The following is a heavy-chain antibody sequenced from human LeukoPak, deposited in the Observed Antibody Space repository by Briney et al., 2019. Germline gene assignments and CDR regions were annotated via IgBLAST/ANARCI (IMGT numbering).Heavy chain of an antibody. Sequence: PSETLSLTCTVSGGSISSYYWSWIRQPPGKGLEWIGYIYYSGSTNYNPSLKSRVTISVDTSKNQFSLKLSSVTAADTAVYYCARALNTAMVTDYFDYWGQGTLVTVSS. CDR3: ARALNTAMVTDYFDY. CDR1: GGSISSYY. J-gene: IGHJ4*02. D-gene: IGHD5-18*01. V-gene: IGHV4-59*01. CDR2: IYYSGST.